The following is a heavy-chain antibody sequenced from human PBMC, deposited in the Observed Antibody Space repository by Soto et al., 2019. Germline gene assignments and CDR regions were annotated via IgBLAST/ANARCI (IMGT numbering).Heavy chain of an antibody. D-gene: IGHD3-9*01. CDR1: GGSISSYY. Sequence: SETLSLTCTVSGGSISSYYWSWIRQPPGKGLEWIGYIYYSGSTNYNPSLKSRVTISVDTSKNQFSLKLSSVTAADTAVYYCASHYDILTGYYMGDAFEIWGQGTMVTVSS. V-gene: IGHV4-59*01. J-gene: IGHJ3*02. CDR2: IYYSGST. CDR3: ASHYDILTGYYMGDAFEI.